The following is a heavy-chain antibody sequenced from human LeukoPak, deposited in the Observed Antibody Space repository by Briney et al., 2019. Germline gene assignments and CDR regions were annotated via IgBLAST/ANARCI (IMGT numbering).Heavy chain of an antibody. Sequence: TGGSLRLSCAASGFTFSSYEMNWVRQAPGKGLEWVSYISGGGSTIYYADSVKGRFTISRDNAKNSLYLQMNSLRAEDTALYYCASLGSSSWWTYWGQGTLVTVSS. V-gene: IGHV3-48*03. CDR1: GFTFSSYE. CDR2: ISGGGSTI. CDR3: ASLGSSSWWTY. D-gene: IGHD6-13*01. J-gene: IGHJ4*02.